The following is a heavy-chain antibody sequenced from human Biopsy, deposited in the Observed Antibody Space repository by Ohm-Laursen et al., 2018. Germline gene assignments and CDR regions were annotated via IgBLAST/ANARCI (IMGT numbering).Heavy chain of an antibody. J-gene: IGHJ3*02. D-gene: IGHD3-3*01. CDR3: ARDPGYDFWSGSDPFDI. Sequence: ASVTVSCKTSGYTFTAYGISWVRQAPGQGLEWMGWISTYNDDTNIAQKFQGRVSITTDTSTRTAYMELRSLRSGDTAIYFCARDPGYDFWSGSDPFDIWGQGTLVTVS. CDR1: GYTFTAYG. V-gene: IGHV1-18*04. CDR2: ISTYNDDT.